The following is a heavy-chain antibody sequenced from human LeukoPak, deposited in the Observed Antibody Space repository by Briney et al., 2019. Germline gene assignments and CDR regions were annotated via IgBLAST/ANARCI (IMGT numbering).Heavy chain of an antibody. CDR3: ARAPNYYDSSGYYGY. CDR1: GGTFSSYA. CDR2: IIPILGIA. J-gene: IGHJ4*02. D-gene: IGHD3-22*01. V-gene: IGHV1-69*04. Sequence: ASVKVSCKASGGTFSSYAISWVRQAPGQGLERMGRIIPILGIANYAQKFQGRVTITADKSTSTAYMELSSLRSEDTAVYYCARAPNYYDSSGYYGYWGQGTLVTVSS.